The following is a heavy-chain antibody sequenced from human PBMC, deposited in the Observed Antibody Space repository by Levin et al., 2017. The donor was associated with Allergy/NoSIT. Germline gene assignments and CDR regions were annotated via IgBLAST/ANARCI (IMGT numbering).Heavy chain of an antibody. D-gene: IGHD3-10*01. CDR3: ARDQDGSGSGFDY. J-gene: IGHJ4*02. CDR1: GYTFTGYY. CDR2: INPNSGGT. V-gene: IGHV1-2*02. Sequence: GASVKVSCKASGYTFTGYYMHWVRQAPGQGLEWMGWINPNSGGTNYAQKFQGRVTMTRDTSISTAYMELSRLRSDDTAVYYCARDQDGSGSGFDYWGQGTLVTVSS.